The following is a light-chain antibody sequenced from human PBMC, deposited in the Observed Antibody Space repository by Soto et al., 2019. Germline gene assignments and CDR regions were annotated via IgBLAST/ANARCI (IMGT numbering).Light chain of an antibody. V-gene: IGLV1-40*01. Sequence: QSVLTQPPSVSGAPGQRVTISCTGSSSNIGAGYDVHWYQQLPGTAPKLLIYGNSNRPSGVPDRFSGSKSGTSASLAITGLQAEDEADYYRQSYDGSLRGVVFGGGTKLTVL. CDR1: SSNIGAGYD. CDR3: QSYDGSLRGVV. J-gene: IGLJ2*01. CDR2: GNS.